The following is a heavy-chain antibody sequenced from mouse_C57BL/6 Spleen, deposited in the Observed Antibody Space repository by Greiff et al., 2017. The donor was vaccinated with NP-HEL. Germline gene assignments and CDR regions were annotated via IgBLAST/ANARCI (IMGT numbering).Heavy chain of an antibody. Sequence: EVKLVESGAELVKPGASVKLSCTASGFNIKDYYMHWVKQRTEQGLEWIGRIDPEDGETKYAPKFQGKATITADTSSNTAYLQLSSLTSEDTAVYYCEGSYGNYDYFDYWGQGTTLTVSS. CDR3: EGSYGNYDYFDY. J-gene: IGHJ2*01. CDR1: GFNIKDYY. CDR2: IDPEDGET. V-gene: IGHV14-2*01. D-gene: IGHD2-1*01.